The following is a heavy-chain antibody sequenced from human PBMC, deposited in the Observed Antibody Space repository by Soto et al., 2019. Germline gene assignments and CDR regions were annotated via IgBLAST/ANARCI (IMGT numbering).Heavy chain of an antibody. CDR3: VKEPQVNDSRPGGAPHI. CDR1: GFTFSTYG. V-gene: IGHV3-30*18. Sequence: QVQLVESGGGVVQPGRSLRLSCAASGFTFSTYGMHWVRQAPGKGPQWVALISYDGSKKYYADSVTGRFTISRDNYKNTVLLQMKSLKAEDTALYYCVKEPQVNDSRPGGAPHIWGRGTMVTVSS. J-gene: IGHJ3*02. D-gene: IGHD3-22*01. CDR2: ISYDGSKK.